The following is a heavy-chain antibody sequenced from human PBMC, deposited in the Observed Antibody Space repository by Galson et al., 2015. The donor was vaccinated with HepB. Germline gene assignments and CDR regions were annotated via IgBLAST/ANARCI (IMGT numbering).Heavy chain of an antibody. V-gene: IGHV3-48*01. J-gene: IGHJ3*02. D-gene: IGHD1-26*01. CDR2: ISSSSSTI. Sequence: SLRLSCAASGFTFSSYSMNWVRQAPGKGLEWVSYISSSSSTIYYADSVKGRFTISRDNAKNSLYLQMNSLRAEDTAVYYCARHNSGSYYDAFDIWGQGTMVTVSS. CDR1: GFTFSSYS. CDR3: ARHNSGSYYDAFDI.